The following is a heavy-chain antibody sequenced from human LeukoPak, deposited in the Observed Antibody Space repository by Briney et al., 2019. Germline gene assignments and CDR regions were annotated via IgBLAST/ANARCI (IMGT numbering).Heavy chain of an antibody. D-gene: IGHD3-10*01. CDR3: AKDPEF. CDR2: ISESGDAT. CDR1: GFTFSSQA. V-gene: IGHV3-23*01. Sequence: PGGSLRLSCAVSGFTFSSQAMSWVRQAPGKGLEWLSGISESGDATFNIDSVKGRFTISRDNSKNTLYLQMDSLRAEDTAVYCCAKDPEFWGQGILVTVSS. J-gene: IGHJ4*02.